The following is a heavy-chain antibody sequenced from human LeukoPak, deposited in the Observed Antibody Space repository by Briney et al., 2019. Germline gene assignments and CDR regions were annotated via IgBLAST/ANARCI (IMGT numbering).Heavy chain of an antibody. CDR1: GGSFSGYY. CDR3: ARALRNTARIGY. CDR2: INHSGST. Sequence: SETLSLTCAVYGGSFSGYYWSWIRQPPGKGLDWIGEINHSGSTNYNPSLKSRVTISVDTSKNQFSLKLSSVTAADTAVYYCARALRNTARIGYWGQGTLVTVSS. J-gene: IGHJ4*02. D-gene: IGHD5-18*01. V-gene: IGHV4-34*01.